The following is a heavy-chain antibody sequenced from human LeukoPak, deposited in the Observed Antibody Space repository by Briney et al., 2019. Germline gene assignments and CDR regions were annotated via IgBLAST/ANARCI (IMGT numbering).Heavy chain of an antibody. CDR2: ISSSSSTI. Sequence: DPGGSLRLSCAASGFTFSSYSMNWVRQAPGKGLEWVSYISSSSSTIYYADSVKGRFTISRDNAKNSLYLQMSSLRAEDTAVYYCARDPYRDSSAYPGYWGQGTLVTVSS. CDR3: ARDPYRDSSAYPGY. D-gene: IGHD3-22*01. V-gene: IGHV3-48*01. J-gene: IGHJ4*02. CDR1: GFTFSSYS.